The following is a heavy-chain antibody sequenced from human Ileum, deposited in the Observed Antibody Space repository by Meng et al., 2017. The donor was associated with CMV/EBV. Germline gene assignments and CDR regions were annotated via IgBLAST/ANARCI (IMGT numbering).Heavy chain of an antibody. CDR1: DYTFTSYF. Sequence: ASVQVSCKASDYTFTSYFVSWVRQAPRQGLEWMGWISPYNGNTNYAPSFHGRVTMTTDTSTFTAYMELKSLTSDDTAVYYCARNDYSHGMDVWGQGTTVTVSS. V-gene: IGHV1-18*01. D-gene: IGHD4-11*01. J-gene: IGHJ6*02. CDR3: ARNDYSHGMDV. CDR2: ISPYNGNT.